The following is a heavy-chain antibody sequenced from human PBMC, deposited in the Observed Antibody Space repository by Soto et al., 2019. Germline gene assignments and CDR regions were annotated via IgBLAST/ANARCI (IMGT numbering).Heavy chain of an antibody. Sequence: SETLSLTCTVSGGSISSGGYYWSWIRQHPGKGLEWIGYIYYSGSTYYNPSLKSRVTISVDTSKNQFSLKLSSVTAADTAVYYCARGGGYCSSTSCPFDYWGQGTLVTVSS. V-gene: IGHV4-31*03. CDR3: ARGGGYCSSTSCPFDY. D-gene: IGHD2-2*01. J-gene: IGHJ4*02. CDR2: IYYSGST. CDR1: GGSISSGGYY.